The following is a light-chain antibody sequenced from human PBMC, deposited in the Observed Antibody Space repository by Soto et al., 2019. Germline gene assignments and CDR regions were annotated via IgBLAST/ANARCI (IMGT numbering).Light chain of an antibody. CDR1: QTVRDKY. CDR3: QQYNTWPLT. CDR2: DAS. V-gene: IGKV3D-15*01. J-gene: IGKJ4*01. Sequence: LTQSPGTLSLSPGERATLSCRASQTVRDKYLAWYQQKPGQAPRLLIYDASSRATGIPERFSGGGSGTEFTLTISSLQSEDFAVYYCQQYNTWPLTFGAGTKVDIK.